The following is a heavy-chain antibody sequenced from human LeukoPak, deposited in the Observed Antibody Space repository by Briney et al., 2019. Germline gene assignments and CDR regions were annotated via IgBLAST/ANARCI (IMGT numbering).Heavy chain of an antibody. CDR2: ILGSGGST. CDR3: AKTNNWVFDY. CDR1: GFTFTNYD. D-gene: IGHD1-1*01. Sequence: GGSLRLSCAASGFTFTNYDMNWVRQAPGKGLEWVSTILGSGGSTYYADSVKGRFTISRDNSKNTLYLQMNSLRGEDTAIYYCAKTNNWVFDYWGQGTLVTVSS. J-gene: IGHJ4*02. V-gene: IGHV3-23*01.